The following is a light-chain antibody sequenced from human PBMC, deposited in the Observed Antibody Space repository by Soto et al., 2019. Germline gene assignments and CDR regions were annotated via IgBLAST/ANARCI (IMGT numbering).Light chain of an antibody. CDR3: SSLTSTNTLA. CDR2: EVS. CDR1: SSDVGGYNY. V-gene: IGLV2-14*01. J-gene: IGLJ2*01. Sequence: QPASVSGSPGQSITISCTGTSSDVGGYNYVSWYQQHPGKAPKLMIYEVSYRPSGVSNRFSGSKSGNTASLTISGLQAEDEAGYYCSSLTSTNTLAFGGGTKVTVL.